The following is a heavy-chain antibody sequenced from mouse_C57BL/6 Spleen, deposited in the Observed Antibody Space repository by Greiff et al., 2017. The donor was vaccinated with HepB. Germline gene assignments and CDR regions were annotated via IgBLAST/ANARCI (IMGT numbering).Heavy chain of an antibody. D-gene: IGHD4-1*01. V-gene: IGHV5-17*01. CDR2: ISSGSSTI. CDR3: ARTSNWDVGFAY. CDR1: GFTFSDYG. Sequence: EVKLEESGGGLVKPGGSLKLSCAASGFTFSDYGMHWVRQAPEKGLEWVAYISSGSSTIYYADTVKGRFTISRDNAKNTLFLQMTSLRSEDTAMYYCARTSNWDVGFAYWGQGTLVTVSA. J-gene: IGHJ3*01.